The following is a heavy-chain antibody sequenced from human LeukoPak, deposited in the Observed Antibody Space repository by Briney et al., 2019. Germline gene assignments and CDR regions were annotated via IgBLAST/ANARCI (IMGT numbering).Heavy chain of an antibody. CDR3: ARDPRLGIPLPEGY. V-gene: IGHV3-74*01. D-gene: IGHD7-27*01. CDR1: GLTFSDYW. Sequence: GGSLRLSCAVSGLTFSDYWMHWVRQAPGKGLVWVSRISNDGTSTSYADSVKGRFTISRDNAKNTLYLQMNSLRGEDTAVYYCARDPRLGIPLPEGYWGQGTLVTVSS. CDR2: ISNDGTST. J-gene: IGHJ4*02.